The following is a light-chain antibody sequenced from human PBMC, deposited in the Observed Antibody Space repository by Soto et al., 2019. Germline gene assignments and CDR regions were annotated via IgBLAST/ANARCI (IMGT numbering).Light chain of an antibody. CDR2: EGS. Sequence: QSALTQPASVSGSPGQSITISCTGTSSDVGGYNYVSWYQQHPGKAPKLMIYEGSNRPSGVSNRFSGSKSGNTASLTISGLQAADDAAYYYSSSTASSSPVEVFGAGTKLTVL. J-gene: IGLJ2*01. V-gene: IGLV2-14*01. CDR3: SSSTASSSPVEV. CDR1: SSDVGGYNY.